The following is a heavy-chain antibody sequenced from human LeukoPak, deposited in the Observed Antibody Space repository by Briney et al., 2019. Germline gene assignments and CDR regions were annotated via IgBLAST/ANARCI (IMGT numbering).Heavy chain of an antibody. CDR2: IYSSGST. J-gene: IGHJ3*02. V-gene: IGHV4-59*01. CDR3: AGADYGGNSAAFNI. CDR1: GGSISNYY. D-gene: IGHD4-23*01. Sequence: PSETLSLTCTVSGGSISNYYWNWIRQPPGKGLEWIGYIYSSGSTYFNPSLTSQVTISVDTSKNQFSLNLTSVTAADTAVYYCAGADYGGNSAAFNIWGQGTMVTVSS.